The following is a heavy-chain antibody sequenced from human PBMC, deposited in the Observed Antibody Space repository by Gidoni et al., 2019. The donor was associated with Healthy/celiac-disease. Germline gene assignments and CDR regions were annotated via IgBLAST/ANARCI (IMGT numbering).Heavy chain of an antibody. Sequence: QVQLVQSGAEVKKPGSSVKVSCKASGGTFSSYTISWVRQAPGQGLEWMGRIILILGIANYAQKFQGRVTITADKSTSTAYMELSSLRSEDTAVYYCARGREDDSNDVGNWGQGTLVTVSS. CDR1: GGTFSSYT. V-gene: IGHV1-69*02. D-gene: IGHD4-4*01. CDR2: IILILGIA. CDR3: ARGREDDSNDVGN. J-gene: IGHJ4*02.